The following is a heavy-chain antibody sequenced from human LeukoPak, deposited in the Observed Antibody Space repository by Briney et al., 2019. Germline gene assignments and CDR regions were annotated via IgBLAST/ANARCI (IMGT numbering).Heavy chain of an antibody. CDR2: IYHSGST. D-gene: IGHD1-26*01. V-gene: IGHV4-30-2*01. CDR3: ARDYPGGIVGSFD. J-gene: IGHJ3*01. Sequence: SETLSLTCTVSGGSISSGGYYWSWIRQPPGKGLEWIGYIYHSGSTYYNPSLKSRVTISVDRSKNQFSLKLSSVTAADTAVYYCARDYPGGIVGSFDWGQGTMVTVSS. CDR1: GGSISSGGYY.